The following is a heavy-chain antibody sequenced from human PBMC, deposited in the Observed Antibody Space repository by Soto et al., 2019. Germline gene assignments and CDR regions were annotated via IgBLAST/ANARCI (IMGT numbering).Heavy chain of an antibody. J-gene: IGHJ4*02. D-gene: IGHD3-3*01. CDR1: GGTFSSYA. CDR2: IIPIFGTA. V-gene: IGHV1-69*13. Sequence: GASVKVSCKASGGTFSSYAISWVRQAPGQGLEWMGGIIPIFGTANYAQKFQGRVTITADESTSTAYMELSSLRSEDTAVYYCARDRYDFWSGYGTYFYYWGQGTLVTVSS. CDR3: ARDRYDFWSGYGTYFYY.